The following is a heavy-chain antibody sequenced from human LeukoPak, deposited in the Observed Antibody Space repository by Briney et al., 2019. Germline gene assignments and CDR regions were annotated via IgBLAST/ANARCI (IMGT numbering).Heavy chain of an antibody. V-gene: IGHV3-74*01. CDR2: INSDGSST. CDR1: GFTFSTYW. Sequence: GGSLRLSCAASGFTFSTYWMHWVRQAPGKGLVWVSRINSDGSSTSYADSVKGRFTISRDNSKNTLYLQMNSLRAEDTAVYYCAKEEDGVAGMESLDYWGQGTLVTVSS. J-gene: IGHJ4*02. D-gene: IGHD6-19*01. CDR3: AKEEDGVAGMESLDY.